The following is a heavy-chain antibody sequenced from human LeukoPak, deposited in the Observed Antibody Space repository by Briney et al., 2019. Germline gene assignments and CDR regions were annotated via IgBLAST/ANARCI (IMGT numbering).Heavy chain of an antibody. Sequence: PSETLSLTCAVYGGSFSGYYWSWIRQPPGKGLEWIGEINHSGSTNYNPSLKSRVTISVDTSKNQFSLKLSSVTAADTAVYYCAIEPYYYDSSGYRTPDYWGQGTLVTVSS. D-gene: IGHD3-22*01. CDR1: GGSFSGYY. V-gene: IGHV4-34*01. J-gene: IGHJ4*02. CDR3: AIEPYYYDSSGYRTPDY. CDR2: INHSGST.